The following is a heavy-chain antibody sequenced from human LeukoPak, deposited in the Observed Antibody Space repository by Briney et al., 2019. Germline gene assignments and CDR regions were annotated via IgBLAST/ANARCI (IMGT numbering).Heavy chain of an antibody. J-gene: IGHJ4*02. CDR1: GFTFWSYE. D-gene: IGHD6-19*01. CDR2: IYSSGSNI. V-gene: IGHV3-48*03. Sequence: GGSLRLSCAPPGFTFWSYEMNWVRQALGKGLAWVSYIYSSGSNIYYADSVKGRFTISRDNAKNSLYLQMNSLRAEDTAVYYCEGVAVAGYDYWGQGTLVTVSS. CDR3: EGVAVAGYDY.